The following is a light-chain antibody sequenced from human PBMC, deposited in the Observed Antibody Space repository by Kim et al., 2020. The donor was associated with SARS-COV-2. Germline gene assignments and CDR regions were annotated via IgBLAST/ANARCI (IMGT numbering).Light chain of an antibody. CDR1: SSDIGSFHF. CDR3: WSYAGTRTYV. CDR2: EVK. V-gene: IGLV2-23*02. J-gene: IGLJ1*01. Sequence: GRPIPISCTGSSSDIGSFHFVSWHQPHPGTAPTLILYEVKKRPSGVSNRYSGSESGNTASLTISGLQTDDEAVYYCWSYAGTRTYVFGAGTKVTVL.